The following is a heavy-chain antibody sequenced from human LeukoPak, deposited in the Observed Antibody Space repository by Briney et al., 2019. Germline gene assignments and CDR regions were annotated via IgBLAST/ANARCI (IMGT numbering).Heavy chain of an antibody. Sequence: GGSLRLSCAASGFTFSSYGMHWVRQAPGKGLGWVAVIWYDGSNKYYADSVKGRFTISRDNSKNTLYLQMNSLRAEDTAVYYCARGGWDIVATILDYWGQGTLVTVSS. CDR3: ARGGWDIVATILDY. V-gene: IGHV3-33*01. CDR1: GFTFSSYG. J-gene: IGHJ4*02. D-gene: IGHD5-12*01. CDR2: IWYDGSNK.